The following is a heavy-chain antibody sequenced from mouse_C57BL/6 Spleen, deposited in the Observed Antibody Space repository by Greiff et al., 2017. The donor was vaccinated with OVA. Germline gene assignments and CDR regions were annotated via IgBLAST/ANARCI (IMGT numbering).Heavy chain of an antibody. V-gene: IGHV1-15*01. D-gene: IGHD3-2*02. Sequence: VQLQESGAELVRPGASVTLSCKASGYTFTDYEMHWVKQTPVHGLEWIGAIDPETGGTAYNQKFKGKAILTADKSSSTAYMELRSLTSEDSAVYYCTRWVGTAQATKDYAMDYWGQGTSVTVSS. CDR3: TRWVGTAQATKDYAMDY. J-gene: IGHJ4*01. CDR1: GYTFTDYE. CDR2: IDPETGGT.